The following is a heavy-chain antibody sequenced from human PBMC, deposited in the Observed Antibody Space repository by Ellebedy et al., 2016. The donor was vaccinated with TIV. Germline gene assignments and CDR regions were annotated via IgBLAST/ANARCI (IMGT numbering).Heavy chain of an antibody. CDR3: VRGRHKAAARTPDF. Sequence: GESLKISCAASGLTVSSNYMSWVRQAPGKGPEWVSVVYSGGNRLYADPVKGRFAISRDNARNSLFLQMNSLRAEDTAVYYCVRGRHKAAARTPDFWGQGTLVTVSS. J-gene: IGHJ4*02. CDR2: VYSGGNR. CDR1: GLTVSSNY. V-gene: IGHV3-66*01. D-gene: IGHD6-13*01.